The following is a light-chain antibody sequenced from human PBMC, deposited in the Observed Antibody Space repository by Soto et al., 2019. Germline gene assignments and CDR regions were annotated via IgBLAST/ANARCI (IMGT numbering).Light chain of an antibody. J-gene: IGLJ1*01. Sequence: QSVLTQPASVPGSPGQSITISCTGTSSDVGSYNLVSWYQQHPGKAPKLMIYEGSKRPSGVSNRFSGSKSGNTASLTISGLQAEDEADYSCCSYAGSSTFYVFGTGTKVTVL. V-gene: IGLV2-23*03. CDR3: CSYAGSSTFYV. CDR2: EGS. CDR1: SSDVGSYNL.